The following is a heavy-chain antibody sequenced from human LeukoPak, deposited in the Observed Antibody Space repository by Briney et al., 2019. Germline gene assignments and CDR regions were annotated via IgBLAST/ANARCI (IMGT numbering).Heavy chain of an antibody. CDR1: GFTFSSYT. D-gene: IGHD3-3*02. CDR3: ARGPLLSHLDF. Sequence: GGSLRLSCAASGFTFSSYTMTWVRQAPGKGLEFVSVITGFGGATHFAGSVKGRFTISRDNSKNTVHLQMNNLRAEDTAVYYCARGPLLSHLDFWGQGTLVTVSS. J-gene: IGHJ4*02. V-gene: IGHV3-23*01. CDR2: ITGFGGAT.